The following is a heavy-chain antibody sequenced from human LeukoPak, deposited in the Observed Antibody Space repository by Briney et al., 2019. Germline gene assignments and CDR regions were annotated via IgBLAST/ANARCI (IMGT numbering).Heavy chain of an antibody. CDR1: GFTFSSYG. CDR2: ISYDGSNK. Sequence: PGGSLRLSCAASGFTFSSYGMHWVRQAPGKGLEWVAVISYDGSNKYYADSVKGRFTISRDNSKNTLYLQMNSLRAEDTAVYYCTTDGVGIEGATFDYWGQGTLVTVSS. CDR3: TTDGVGIEGATFDY. J-gene: IGHJ4*02. V-gene: IGHV3-30*03. D-gene: IGHD1-26*01.